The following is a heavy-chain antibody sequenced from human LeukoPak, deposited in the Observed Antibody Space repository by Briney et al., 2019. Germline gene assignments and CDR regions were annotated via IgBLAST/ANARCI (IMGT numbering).Heavy chain of an antibody. CDR1: GFTFSDYY. J-gene: IGHJ4*02. CDR2: ISSSSTYT. V-gene: IGHV3-11*03. D-gene: IGHD3-16*01. CDR3: AGGRVGQFLDY. Sequence: PGGSLRLSCAASGFTFSDYYMNWIRQAPGKGLEWVSYISSSSTYTGYADSVKGRFTITRDNAKNSLYLQMNSLRVEDTAVYYCAGGRVGQFLDYWGQGTLVTVSS.